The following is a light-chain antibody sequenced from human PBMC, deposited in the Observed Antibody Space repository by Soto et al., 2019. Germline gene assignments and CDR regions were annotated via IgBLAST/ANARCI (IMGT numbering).Light chain of an antibody. J-gene: IGLJ3*02. CDR1: SSNIGAGYN. CDR3: SSYRSSDNLGV. CDR2: GNN. V-gene: IGLV1-40*01. Sequence: QSVLTQAPSVSGAPGQRVTISCTGSSSNIGAGYNVHWYQQFPGAAPKLLIYGNNNRPSGVPDRFSAFASGTAASLAITGLQAEDEAEYYCSSYRSSDNLGVFGGGTKLTVL.